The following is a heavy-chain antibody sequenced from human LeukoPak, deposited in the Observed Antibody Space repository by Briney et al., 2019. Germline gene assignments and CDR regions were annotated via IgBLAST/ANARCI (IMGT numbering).Heavy chain of an antibody. CDR3: ARDQVGGAAIEYYYYYYGMDV. J-gene: IGHJ6*02. D-gene: IGHD2-2*01. Sequence: ASVKVSCKASGYTFTSYGISWVRQAPGQGLEWMGIINPSGGSTSYAQRFQGRVTMTRDTSTSTVYMELSSLRSEDTAVYYCARDQVGGAAIEYYYYYYGMDVWGQGTTVTVSS. CDR1: GYTFTSYG. CDR2: INPSGGST. V-gene: IGHV1-46*01.